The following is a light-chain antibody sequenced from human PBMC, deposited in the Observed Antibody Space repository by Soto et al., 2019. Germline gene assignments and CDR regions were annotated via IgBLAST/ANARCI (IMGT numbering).Light chain of an antibody. CDR3: NSYTSDNTYV. Sequence: QSVLTQPASVSGSPGQSITISCTGTSSDVGGYNYVSWYQQHPGKASKLMIYDVCFRPSGVSNRFSGSKSGNTASLTISGLQAEDGADYYCNSYTSDNTYVFGTGTKVTVL. CDR2: DVC. J-gene: IGLJ1*01. CDR1: SSDVGGYNY. V-gene: IGLV2-14*01.